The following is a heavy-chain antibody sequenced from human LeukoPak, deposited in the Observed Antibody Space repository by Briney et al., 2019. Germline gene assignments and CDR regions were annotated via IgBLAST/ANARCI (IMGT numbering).Heavy chain of an antibody. V-gene: IGHV1-46*01. Sequence: ASVKVSCKASGYTFTSYYMHWVRQAPGQGLEWMGIINPSGGSTSYAQKFQGRVTMTRDTSTGTVYMELSSLRSEDTAVYYCARDGDLGYCSGGSCYSRYYFDYWGQGTLVTVSS. J-gene: IGHJ4*02. D-gene: IGHD2-15*01. CDR1: GYTFTSYY. CDR2: INPSGGST. CDR3: ARDGDLGYCSGGSCYSRYYFDY.